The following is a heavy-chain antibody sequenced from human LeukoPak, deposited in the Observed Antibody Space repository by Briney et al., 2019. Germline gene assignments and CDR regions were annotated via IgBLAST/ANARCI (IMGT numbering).Heavy chain of an antibody. D-gene: IGHD5-18*01. J-gene: IGHJ6*03. CDR1: GGSISSSNW. CDR3: ARVRGYGRDYYYYYMDV. Sequence: PSGTLSLTCAVSGGSISSSNWWSWVRQPPGKGLEWIGEIYHSGSTNYNPSLKSRVTISVDKSKNQFSLKLSSVTAADTAVYYCARVRGYGRDYYYYYMDVWGKGTTVTVSS. V-gene: IGHV4-4*02. CDR2: IYHSGST.